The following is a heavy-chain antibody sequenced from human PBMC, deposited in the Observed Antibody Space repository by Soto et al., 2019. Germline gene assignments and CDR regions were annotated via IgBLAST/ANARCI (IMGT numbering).Heavy chain of an antibody. V-gene: IGHV1-24*01. Sequence: ASVKVSCKVSGYTLTELSMHWVRQAPGKGLEWMGGFDPEDGETIYAQKFQGRVTMTEDTSTDTAYMELSSLRSEDTAVYYCATGGCSSTSCYARLNGWFDPWGQGTLVTVSS. CDR3: ATGGCSSTSCYARLNGWFDP. J-gene: IGHJ5*02. CDR1: GYTLTELS. D-gene: IGHD2-2*01. CDR2: FDPEDGET.